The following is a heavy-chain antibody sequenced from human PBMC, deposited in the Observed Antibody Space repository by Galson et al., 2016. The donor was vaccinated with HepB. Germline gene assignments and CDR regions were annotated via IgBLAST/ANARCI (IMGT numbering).Heavy chain of an antibody. CDR3: ARGASGSPRLARDNFDY. CDR1: GFTFSDYY. D-gene: IGHD6-6*01. Sequence: SLRLSCAASGFTFSDYYMSWIRQAPGRGLVWVSYISSSGLSIIKYADSVEGRFTISRDNAKNSVYLHMIRLIPEDTAVYYCARGASGSPRLARDNFDYWGQGALVTVSS. CDR2: ISSSGLSII. J-gene: IGHJ4*02. V-gene: IGHV3-11*01.